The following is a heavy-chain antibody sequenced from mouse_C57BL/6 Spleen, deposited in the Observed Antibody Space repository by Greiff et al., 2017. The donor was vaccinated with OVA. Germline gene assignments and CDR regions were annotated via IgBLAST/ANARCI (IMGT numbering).Heavy chain of an antibody. D-gene: IGHD2-1*01. J-gene: IGHJ2*01. CDR1: GYTFTSYW. CDR2: IDPSDSET. Sequence: QVQLKQPGAELVRPGSSVKLSCKASGYTFTSYWMHWVKQRPIQGLEWIGNIDPSDSETHYNQKFKDKATLTVDKSSSTAYMQLSSLTSEDSAVYYCARRGIYGNYVDYWGQGTTLTVSS. V-gene: IGHV1-52*01. CDR3: ARRGIYGNYVDY.